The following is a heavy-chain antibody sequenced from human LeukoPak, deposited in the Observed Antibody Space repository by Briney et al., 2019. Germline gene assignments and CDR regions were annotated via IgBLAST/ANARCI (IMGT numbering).Heavy chain of an antibody. CDR2: IYYSGST. V-gene: IGHV4-59*01. D-gene: IGHD3-9*01. CDR1: GGSISSYY. Sequence: PSETLSLTCTVSGGSISSYYWSWIRQPPGKGLEWIGYIYYSGSTNYNPSLKSRVTISVDTSKNQFSLKLSSVTAADTAVCYCARERRYFDWSTRGYYYYGMDVWGQGTTVTVSS. J-gene: IGHJ6*02. CDR3: ARERRYFDWSTRGYYYYGMDV.